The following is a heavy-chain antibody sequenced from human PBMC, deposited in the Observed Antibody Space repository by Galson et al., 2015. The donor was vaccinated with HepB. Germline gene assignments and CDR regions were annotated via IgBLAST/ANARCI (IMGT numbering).Heavy chain of an antibody. CDR2: INHSGST. Sequence: ETLSLTCAVYGGSFSGYYWSWIRQPPGKGLEWIGEINHSGSTNYNPSLKSRVTISVDTSKNQFSLKLSSVTAADTAVYYCARRGSGSYWEGYFDYWGQGTLVTVSS. D-gene: IGHD1-26*01. CDR3: ARRGSGSYWEGYFDY. CDR1: GGSFSGYY. V-gene: IGHV4-34*01. J-gene: IGHJ4*02.